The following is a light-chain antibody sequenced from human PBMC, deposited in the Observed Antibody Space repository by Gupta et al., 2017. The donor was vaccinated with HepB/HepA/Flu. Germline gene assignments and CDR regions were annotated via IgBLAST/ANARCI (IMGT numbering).Light chain of an antibody. CDR3: AAWDTSLRLFA. V-gene: IGLV1-47*01. CDR2: RND. CDR1: SSNVGRSF. Sequence: QSVLTQPPSVSGTPGQRVTISCSGSSSNVGRSFVYWYQQFPGAAPKLLIYRNDQRPSGVPDRFSGSKSGSSASLAIXGXRSEDEXNYYCAAWDTSLRLFAFGGGTQLTVL. J-gene: IGLJ2*01.